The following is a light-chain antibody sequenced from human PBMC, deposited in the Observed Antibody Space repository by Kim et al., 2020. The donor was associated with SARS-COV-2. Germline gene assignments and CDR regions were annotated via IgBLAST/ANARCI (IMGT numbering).Light chain of an antibody. J-gene: IGKJ1*01. Sequence: ASVGHGVTITCRASQGIYNDLAWYQQKPGKAPKLLIYGASTLHSGVPSRFSGSGSGTEFTLTISSLQPEDLAVYYCQQLNDYPPKTFGQGTKVDIK. CDR1: QGIYND. V-gene: IGKV1-9*01. CDR2: GAS. CDR3: QQLNDYPPKT.